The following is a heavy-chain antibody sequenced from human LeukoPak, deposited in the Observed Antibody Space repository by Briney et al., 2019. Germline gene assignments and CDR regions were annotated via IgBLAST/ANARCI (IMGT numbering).Heavy chain of an antibody. V-gene: IGHV3-21*01. Sequence: GGSLRLSCAASGFTFSNYRMNWVRQAPGKGLEWVSSISSVGSYIYYADSVKGRFTVSRDNAKSSLYLQMNSLRAEDTAVYYCARDTTPVVPAAMSYWGQGTLVTVSS. CDR2: ISSVGSYI. CDR3: ARDTTPVVPAAMSY. D-gene: IGHD2-2*01. CDR1: GFTFSNYR. J-gene: IGHJ4*02.